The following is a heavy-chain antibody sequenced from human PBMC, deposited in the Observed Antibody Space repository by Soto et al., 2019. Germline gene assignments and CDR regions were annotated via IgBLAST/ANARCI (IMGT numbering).Heavy chain of an antibody. J-gene: IGHJ4*02. CDR3: AKPSAYGDFAGSFDS. V-gene: IGHV3-23*01. D-gene: IGHD4-17*01. CDR1: GFTFNNYA. Sequence: EVHLLESGGGLVQRGGSLRLSCVASGFTFNNYAMNWVRQAPGKGLEWVSNIGGRGGNTFYADSMRGRFTISRDNSKNTVHLQMNNLRVDDSATYYCAKPSAYGDFAGSFDSWGQGTLVTVSP. CDR2: IGGRGGNT.